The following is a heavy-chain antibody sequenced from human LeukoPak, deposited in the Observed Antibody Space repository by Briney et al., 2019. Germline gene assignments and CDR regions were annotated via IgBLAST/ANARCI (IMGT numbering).Heavy chain of an antibody. V-gene: IGHV3-74*01. CDR2: INSDGSGS. CDR3: AGERVVPAAIRGYYYYGMDV. Sequence: GGSLRLSCAASGFTFSTYWMHWVRQAPGKGLVWVSRINSDGSGSTFADSVKGRFTISRDSAKNTLYLQMNSLRAEDTAVYYCAGERVVPAAIRGYYYYGMDVWGQGTTVTVPS. CDR1: GFTFSTYW. D-gene: IGHD2-2*02. J-gene: IGHJ6*02.